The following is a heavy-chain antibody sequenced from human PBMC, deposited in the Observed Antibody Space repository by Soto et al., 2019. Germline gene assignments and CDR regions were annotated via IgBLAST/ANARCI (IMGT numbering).Heavy chain of an antibody. D-gene: IGHD3-10*01. V-gene: IGHV3-30-3*01. CDR1: GFTFSSYA. CDR3: ARDRVVRGPRFDY. CDR2: ISYDGSNK. Sequence: PVGSLRLSCAASGFTFSSYAMHWVRQAPGKGLEWVAVISYDGSNKYYADSVKGRFTISRDNSKNTLYLQMNSLRAEDTAVYYCARDRVVRGPRFDYWGQGTLVTVSS. J-gene: IGHJ4*02.